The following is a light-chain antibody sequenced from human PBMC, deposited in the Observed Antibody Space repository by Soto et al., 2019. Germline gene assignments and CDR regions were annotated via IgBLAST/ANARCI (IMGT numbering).Light chain of an antibody. CDR3: QQSYTTPRAT. Sequence: DIQMTQSPSSLSASVGDRVTITCRASQSISNYLNWYQQKPGKAPKLLIYAASSLQSGVASRFSGSGSGTDFTLTISSLQPEDFVTYYCQQSYTTPRATFGQGTKLEIK. V-gene: IGKV1-39*01. CDR2: AAS. J-gene: IGKJ2*01. CDR1: QSISNY.